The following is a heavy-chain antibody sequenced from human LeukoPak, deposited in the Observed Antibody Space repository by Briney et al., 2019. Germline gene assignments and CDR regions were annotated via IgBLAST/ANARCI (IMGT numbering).Heavy chain of an antibody. D-gene: IGHD3-9*01. CDR1: GYTFTDYY. J-gene: IGHJ5*01. CDR3: AREKLRYFEKTGFDS. CDR2: FNPNSGGS. Sequence: ASVTVSFKSSGYTFTDYYIQWVRQAPGQGLEWMGWFNPNSGGSDYAQKFQGRVTMTGDTSISSGYMELSRLISDDTAVYYCAREKLRYFEKTGFDSWGQGTLVTVSS. V-gene: IGHV1-2*02.